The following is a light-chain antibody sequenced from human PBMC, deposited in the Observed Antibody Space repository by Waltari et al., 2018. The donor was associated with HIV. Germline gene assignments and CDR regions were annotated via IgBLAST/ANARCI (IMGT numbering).Light chain of an antibody. CDR2: KES. CDR1: ALAQQY. Sequence: SYELTQPPSASVSPGQPARITCSGAALAQQYEYRSQQKPRQAPVRVIYKESERPSGIPERFSGSSSGRTVTLTISGVQAEDEADYYCQSADSSGTYWVFGGGTKLTVL. CDR3: QSADSSGTYWV. V-gene: IGLV3-25*03. J-gene: IGLJ3*02.